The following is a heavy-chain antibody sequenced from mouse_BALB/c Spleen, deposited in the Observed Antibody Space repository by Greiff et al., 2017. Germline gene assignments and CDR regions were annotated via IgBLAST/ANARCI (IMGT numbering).Heavy chain of an antibody. J-gene: IGHJ4*01. Sequence: EVMLVESGGGLVQPGGSLKLSCAASGFTFSSYGMSWVRQTPDKRLELVATINSNGGSTYYPDSVKGRFTISRDNAKNTLYLQMSSLKSEDTAMYYCARIYYGNYGYAMDYWGQGTSVTVSS. CDR3: ARIYYGNYGYAMDY. CDR1: GFTFSSYG. D-gene: IGHD2-1*01. CDR2: INSNGGST. V-gene: IGHV5-6-3*01.